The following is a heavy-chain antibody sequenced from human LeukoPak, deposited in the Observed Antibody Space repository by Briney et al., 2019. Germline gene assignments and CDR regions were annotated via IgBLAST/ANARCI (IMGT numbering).Heavy chain of an antibody. V-gene: IGHV1-18*01. J-gene: IGHJ6*03. CDR3: ARLPASYGNYYYYYMDV. Sequence: ASVKVSCKASGYTFTGYGISWVRQAPGQGLEWMGWISAYNGNTNYAQKLQGRVTMTTDTSTSTAYMELRGLRSDDTAVYYCARLPASYGNYYYYYMDVWGKGTTVTVSS. CDR1: GYTFTGYG. CDR2: ISAYNGNT. D-gene: IGHD5-18*01.